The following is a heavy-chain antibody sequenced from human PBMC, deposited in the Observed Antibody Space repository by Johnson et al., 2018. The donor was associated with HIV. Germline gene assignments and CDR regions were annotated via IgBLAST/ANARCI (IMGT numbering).Heavy chain of an antibody. CDR1: GFTVSSNY. CDR3: ARVIRAFDI. Sequence: MLLVESGGGLVQPGGSLRLSCAASGFTVSSNYMSWVRQAPGKGLEWVSVIYSGGSTYSADSVKGRFTISRDNSKNTLYLQMNSLRAEDTAVYYCARVIRAFDIWGQGTMVTVSS. V-gene: IGHV3-66*02. D-gene: IGHD3-16*02. J-gene: IGHJ3*02. CDR2: IYSGGST.